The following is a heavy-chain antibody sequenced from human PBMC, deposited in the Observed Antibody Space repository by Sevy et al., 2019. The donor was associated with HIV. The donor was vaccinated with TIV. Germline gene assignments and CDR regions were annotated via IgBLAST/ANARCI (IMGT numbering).Heavy chain of an antibody. CDR2: IKQDGSEK. CDR3: ATEHHPGDY. Sequence: GGSLRLSCAASGFTFGDYWMSWVRQAPGKGLEWVADIKQDGSEKYYVDSVKGRFTISRDNAKNSLYLQMNSLRADDTAMYYCATEHHPGDYWGQRTLVTVSS. V-gene: IGHV3-7*03. CDR1: GFTFGDYW. J-gene: IGHJ4*02.